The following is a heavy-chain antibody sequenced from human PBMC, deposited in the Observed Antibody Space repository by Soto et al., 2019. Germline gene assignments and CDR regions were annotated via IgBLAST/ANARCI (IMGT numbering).Heavy chain of an antibody. Sequence: EVQLVESGGGLVQPGGSLRLSCAASGFSFSSYSMNWVRQAPGKGLEWVSQISSSSNTIYYADSVKGRFTISRDNAKKSVYLQMHSLRDEDTAVYYCARDSLTHYGGNLDYWGQGTLVTVSS. D-gene: IGHD4-17*01. CDR1: GFSFSSYS. V-gene: IGHV3-48*02. CDR2: ISSSSNTI. J-gene: IGHJ4*02. CDR3: ARDSLTHYGGNLDY.